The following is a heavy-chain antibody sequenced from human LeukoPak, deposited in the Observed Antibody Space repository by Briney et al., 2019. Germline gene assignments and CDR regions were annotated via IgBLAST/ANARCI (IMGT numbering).Heavy chain of an antibody. CDR2: IYTSGST. Sequence: SETLSLTCTVSGGSISSYYWSWIRQPAGKGLEWIGRIYTSGSTNYNPSLKSRVTMSVDTSKNQFSLKLSPVTAADTAVYYCARSITMVRGVIWVLGYMDVWGKGTTVTVSS. J-gene: IGHJ6*03. D-gene: IGHD3-10*01. V-gene: IGHV4-4*07. CDR1: GGSISSYY. CDR3: ARSITMVRGVIWVLGYMDV.